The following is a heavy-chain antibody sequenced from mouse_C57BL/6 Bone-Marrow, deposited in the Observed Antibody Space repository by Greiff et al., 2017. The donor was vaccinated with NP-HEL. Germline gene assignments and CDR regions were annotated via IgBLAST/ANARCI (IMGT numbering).Heavy chain of an antibody. J-gene: IGHJ3*01. CDR3: ARHPSY. Sequence: EVQLLESGGDLVKPGGSLKISCAASGFTFSSYGMSWVRQTPDKRLEWVATISSGGSSTYYPDSVKGRITISRDTAKNTLYLQMSSQKSEDTAMYYCARHPSYWGQVTLVTVSA. CDR1: GFTFSSYG. CDR2: ISSGGSST. V-gene: IGHV5-6*01.